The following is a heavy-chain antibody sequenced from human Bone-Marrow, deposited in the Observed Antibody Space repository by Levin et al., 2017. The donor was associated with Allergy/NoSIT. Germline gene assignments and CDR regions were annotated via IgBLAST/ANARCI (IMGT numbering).Heavy chain of an antibody. D-gene: IGHD3-9*01. V-gene: IGHV5-51*01. CDR2: IYPGDSDT. J-gene: IGHJ4*02. Sequence: KVSCKGSGYSFTNYWIGWVRQLPGKGLEWMGIIYPGDSDTRYSPSFQGQVIISADKYISTAYLQWSSLKASDTAMYYCARPSTGYVDYWGQGTLVTVSS. CDR1: GYSFTNYW. CDR3: ARPSTGYVDY.